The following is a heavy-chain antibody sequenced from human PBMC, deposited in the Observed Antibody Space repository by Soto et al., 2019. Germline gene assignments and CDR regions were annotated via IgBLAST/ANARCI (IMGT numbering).Heavy chain of an antibody. Sequence: QVQLVESGGGVVQPGRSLRLSCAASGFTFSSYAMHWVRQAPGKGLEWVAVISYDGSNKYYAYSVKGRFTISRDNSKNTLYLQMNSLRAEDTAVYYCARLTTSENEDFDYWGQGTLVTVSP. CDR1: GFTFSSYA. J-gene: IGHJ4*02. V-gene: IGHV3-30-3*01. D-gene: IGHD4-17*01. CDR2: ISYDGSNK. CDR3: ARLTTSENEDFDY.